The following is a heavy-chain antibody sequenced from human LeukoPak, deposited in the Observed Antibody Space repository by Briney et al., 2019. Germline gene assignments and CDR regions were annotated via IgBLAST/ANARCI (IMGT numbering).Heavy chain of an antibody. CDR3: ARARAARAYYYYGMDV. J-gene: IGHJ6*02. CDR1: GFTFSSYA. CDR2: ISGSGGST. D-gene: IGHD3-10*01. Sequence: PGGSLRLSCAASGFTFSSYAMSWVRQAPGEGLEWVSAISGSGGSTYYADSVKGRFTISRDNSKNTLYLQMNSLRAEDTAVYYCARARAARAYYYYGMDVWGQGTTVTVSS. V-gene: IGHV3-23*01.